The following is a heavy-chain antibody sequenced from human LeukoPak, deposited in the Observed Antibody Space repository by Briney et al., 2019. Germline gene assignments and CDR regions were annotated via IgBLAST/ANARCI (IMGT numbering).Heavy chain of an antibody. D-gene: IGHD6-13*01. CDR2: IYYSGST. J-gene: IGHJ3*02. V-gene: IGHV4-39*01. Sequence: SETLSLTCTVSGGSISSSSWYWGWIRQPPGKGREWIVSIYYSGSTYYNPSLKSRVTISVDTSKNQFSLKLSSVTAADTAVYYCARRAASSSWYEGAFDIWGQGTMVTVSS. CDR3: ARRAASSSWYEGAFDI. CDR1: GGSISSSSWY.